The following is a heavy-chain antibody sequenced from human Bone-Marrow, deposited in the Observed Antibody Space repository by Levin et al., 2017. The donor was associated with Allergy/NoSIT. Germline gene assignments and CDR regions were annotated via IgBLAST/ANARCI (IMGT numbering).Heavy chain of an antibody. Sequence: AGGSLRLSCTASGFTFSSYSMSWVRQAPGKGLEWVANIKEDGSEKYYVDSVKGRFTISRDNTKNLVYLQMRNLRVEDTALYYCARTHDINSLGFCPGFTCHAFDVWGQGTVVTVSS. J-gene: IGHJ3*01. D-gene: IGHD4-11*01. CDR2: IKEDGSEK. CDR3: ARTHDINSLGFCPGFTCHAFDV. V-gene: IGHV3-7*01. CDR1: GFTFSSYS.